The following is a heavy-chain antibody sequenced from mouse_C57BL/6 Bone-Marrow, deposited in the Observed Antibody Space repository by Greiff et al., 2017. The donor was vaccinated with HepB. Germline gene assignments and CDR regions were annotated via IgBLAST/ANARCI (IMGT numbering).Heavy chain of an antibody. Sequence: EVQWVESGGDLVKPGGSLKLSCAASGFTFSSYGMSWVRQTPDKRLAWVATISSGGSYTYYPDSVKGRFTISRDNAKNTLYLQMSSLKSEDTAMYYCARHTDYDGLWYFDVWGTGTTVTVSS. J-gene: IGHJ1*03. CDR1: GFTFSSYG. CDR3: ARHTDYDGLWYFDV. CDR2: ISSGGSYT. D-gene: IGHD2-4*01. V-gene: IGHV5-6*01.